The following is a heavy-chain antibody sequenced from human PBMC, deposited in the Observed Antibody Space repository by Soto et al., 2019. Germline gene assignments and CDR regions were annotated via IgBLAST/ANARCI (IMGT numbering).Heavy chain of an antibody. J-gene: IGHJ1*01. CDR3: ARALDDSRGYSGVLAY. CDR2: IYYSGST. V-gene: IGHV4-30-4*01. CDR1: GGSSVSGGYY. D-gene: IGHD3-22*01. Sequence: PSEIMSLTCTGAGGSSVSGGYYWIWIRQPPGKGLEWIGYIYYSGSTYYNPSLKNRITISVDTPKNQLSLKLSSVTAADTAVYYFARALDDSRGYSGVLAYRGHRTPVPVSS.